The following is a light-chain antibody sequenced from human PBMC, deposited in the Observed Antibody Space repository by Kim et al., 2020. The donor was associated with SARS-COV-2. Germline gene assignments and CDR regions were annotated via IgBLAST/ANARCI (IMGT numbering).Light chain of an antibody. J-gene: IGKJ2*01. CDR1: QSVSSN. V-gene: IGKV3-15*01. CDR2: DAS. CDR3: QQYNSWYT. Sequence: EIVMTQSPATLSVSPGERVTLSCRASQSVSSNLAWYQQKPGQAPRLLIYDASTRATGIPARFSGSGSGTEFTLTISSLQSEDFAVYYCQQYNSWYTFGQGTKLEI.